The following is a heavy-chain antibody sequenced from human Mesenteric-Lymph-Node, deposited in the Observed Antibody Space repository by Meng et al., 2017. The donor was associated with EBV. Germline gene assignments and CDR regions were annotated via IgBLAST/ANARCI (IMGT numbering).Heavy chain of an antibody. D-gene: IGHD5-12*01. J-gene: IGHJ5*01. V-gene: IGHV4-39*07. CDR2: IHYSGST. CDR1: GGSISSSSDF. CDR3: ARDALGGYTSGWFDY. Sequence: QLQLQESGPGLVKPSETLSPTCTVSGGSISSSSDFWGWIRQPPGKGLEWIGTIHYSGSTYYNPSLKSRVTISVDTSKNQFSLKLSSVTAADTAVYFCARDALGGYTSGWFDYWGQGTLVTVSS.